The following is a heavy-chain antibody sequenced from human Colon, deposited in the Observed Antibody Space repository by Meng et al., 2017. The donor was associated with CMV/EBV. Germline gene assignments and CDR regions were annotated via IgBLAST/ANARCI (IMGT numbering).Heavy chain of an antibody. CDR1: GFTFNSYD. V-gene: IGHV3-30*02. D-gene: IGHD3-16*01. Sequence: GGSLRLSCETSGFTFNSYDMHWVRRAPGKGLEWVALILYNGVTTYYLDSVKGRFTISRGDSTLYLQMNSLTTEDSAVYYCAKDPYYVGQPSQPHYFDSWGQGTLVTVSS. J-gene: IGHJ4*02. CDR2: ILYNGVTT. CDR3: AKDPYYVGQPSQPHYFDS.